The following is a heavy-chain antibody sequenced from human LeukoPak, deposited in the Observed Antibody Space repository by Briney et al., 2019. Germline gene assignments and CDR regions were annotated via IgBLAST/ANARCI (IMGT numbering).Heavy chain of an antibody. V-gene: IGHV1-18*01. D-gene: IGHD3-22*01. J-gene: IGHJ4*02. CDR1: GYTFTNYA. CDR3: ARGRLGYDSSGYYYSTLDY. CDR2: INPYNGNT. Sequence: ASVKVSCKASGYTFTNYAISWVRQAPGQGLEWMGWINPYNGNTNYAQKLQGRVTMTTDTSTNTAFMELRSLRSDDTAVYYCARGRLGYDSSGYYYSTLDYWGQGTLVTVSS.